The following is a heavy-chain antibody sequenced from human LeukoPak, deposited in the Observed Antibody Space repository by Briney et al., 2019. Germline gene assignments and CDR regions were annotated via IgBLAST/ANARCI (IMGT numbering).Heavy chain of an antibody. CDR2: INHSGST. CDR3: GRGPRSGLDSSCYFAYYFDY. CDR1: GGSFSGYY. Sequence: SETLSLTCAVYGGSFSGYYWRWLRQPPGKGVEGIGEINHSGSTNYNPSLKRRVNISVDTSKKQFSEKLSCVSAADTAEDYCGRGPRSGLDSSCYFAYYFDYWGQGTLVTVSS. J-gene: IGHJ4*02. V-gene: IGHV4-34*01. D-gene: IGHD3-22*01.